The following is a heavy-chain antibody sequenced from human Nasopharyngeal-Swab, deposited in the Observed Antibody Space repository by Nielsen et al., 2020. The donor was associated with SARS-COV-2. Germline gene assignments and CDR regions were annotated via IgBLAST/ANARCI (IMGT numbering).Heavy chain of an antibody. V-gene: IGHV3-11*04. J-gene: IGHJ4*02. CDR3: ARDADYYGSGSYLGY. Sequence: GGSLRLSCEASGFTFSDYYMSWIRQAPGKGLEWVSYISSSGSTIYYADSVKGRFTISRDNAKNSLYLQMNSLRAEDTAVYYCARDADYYGSGSYLGYWGQGTLVTVSS. CDR2: ISSSGSTI. D-gene: IGHD3-10*01. CDR1: GFTFSDYY.